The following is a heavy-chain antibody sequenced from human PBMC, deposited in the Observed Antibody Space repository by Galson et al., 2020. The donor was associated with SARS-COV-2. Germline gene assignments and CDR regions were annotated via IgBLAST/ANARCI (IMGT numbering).Heavy chain of an antibody. D-gene: IGHD3-16*02. CDR1: GGSFSNYY. J-gene: IGHJ3*02. V-gene: IGHV4-34*01. Sequence: SETLSLTCAVYGGSFSNYYWTWIRQPPGKGLEWIGEINHSGSTNYNPPLKSRVTISVDTSKNQFSLKVSFVTAADTAVYYCARTRYHDYIWGTDRNGFDIWGQGTMVTVSS. CDR2: INHSGST. CDR3: ARTRYHDYIWGTDRNGFDI.